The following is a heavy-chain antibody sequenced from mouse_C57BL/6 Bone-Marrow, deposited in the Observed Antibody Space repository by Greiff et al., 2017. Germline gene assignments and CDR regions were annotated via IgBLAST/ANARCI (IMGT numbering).Heavy chain of an antibody. CDR2: INSDGGST. D-gene: IGHD3-2*02. CDR1: EYEFPSHD. J-gene: IGHJ2*01. Sequence: DVKLQESGGGLVQPGESLKLSCESNEYEFPSHDMSWVRKTPEKSLELVAAINSDGGSTYYPDTMERRFIISRDNTKKTLYLQMSRLRSEDTALYYCARQLRPLYYFDYWGQGTTLTVSS. CDR3: ARQLRPLYYFDY. V-gene: IGHV5-2*01.